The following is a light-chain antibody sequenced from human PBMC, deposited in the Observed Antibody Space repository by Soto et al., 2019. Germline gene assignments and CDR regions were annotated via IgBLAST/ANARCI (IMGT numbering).Light chain of an antibody. J-gene: IGLJ1*01. CDR1: SSDVGDYNY. Sequence: QSVLTQPASVSGSPGQSITISCTGTSSDVGDYNYVSWYQQHPGKAPKLMIYDVSNRPSGVSNRFSGSKSGNTASLTISGLQAEDEADYYCSSYTSSSILYVFGTGTKLTVL. CDR2: DVS. CDR3: SSYTSSSILYV. V-gene: IGLV2-14*01.